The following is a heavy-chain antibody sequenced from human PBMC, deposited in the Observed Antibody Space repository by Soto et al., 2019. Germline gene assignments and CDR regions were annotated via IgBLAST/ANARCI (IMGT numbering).Heavy chain of an antibody. CDR2: ISAYNGNT. J-gene: IGHJ6*02. CDR1: GYTLTSYG. CDR3: ARDLLYYSGVDV. V-gene: IGHV1-18*04. D-gene: IGHD3-10*01. Sequence: QGQLVQSGAEVEKPGGSGKGPCKASGYTLTSYGNRRGGPAPGTGLEWMGWISAYNGNTNYAQKLQGRVTMTTDTSTSTAYMELRSLRSDDTAVYYCARDLLYYSGVDVWGQGTTVTVSS.